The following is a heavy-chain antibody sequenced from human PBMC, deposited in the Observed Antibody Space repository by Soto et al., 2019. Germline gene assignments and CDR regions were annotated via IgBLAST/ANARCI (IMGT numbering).Heavy chain of an antibody. J-gene: IGHJ4*02. CDR2: TYYRSNWYT. V-gene: IGHV6-1*01. D-gene: IGHD6-19*01. CDR1: GDSVSSTSTA. CDR3: ARGSYYSGWV. Sequence: PSQTLSLTCAISGDSVSSTSTAWSWIRQSPSRGLEWLGRTYYRSNWYTDYAVSVKSRITISPDTSKNQFSLQLNSVTPEDTAVYYCARGSYYSGWVWGQGTLVTVPQ.